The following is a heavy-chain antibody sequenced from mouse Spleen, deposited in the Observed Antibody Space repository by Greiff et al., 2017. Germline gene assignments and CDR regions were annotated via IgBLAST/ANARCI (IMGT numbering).Heavy chain of an antibody. Sequence: EVHLVESGGGLVKPGGSLKLSCAASGFTFSSYAMSWVRQTPEKRLEWVATISDGGSYTYYPDNVKGRFTISRDNAKNNLYLQMSHLKSEDTAMYYCARATGTGAMDYWGQGTSVTVSS. CDR1: GFTFSSYA. CDR2: ISDGGSYT. V-gene: IGHV5-4*01. J-gene: IGHJ4*01. CDR3: ARATGTGAMDY. D-gene: IGHD4-1*01.